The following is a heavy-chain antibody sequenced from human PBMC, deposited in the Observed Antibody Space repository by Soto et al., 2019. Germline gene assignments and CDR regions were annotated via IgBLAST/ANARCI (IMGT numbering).Heavy chain of an antibody. CDR3: ARDAGDYLLLLY. Sequence: QVQLVQSGAEVKTPGASVKVSCKASGYTFNTYAIHWVRQAPGQRLEWMGCINIDNGNTKYSQRFQGRVTITRDTSASTAYMDLSSLTSEDTAVYFCARDAGDYLLLLYWGQGSLVTVSS. CDR1: GYTFNTYA. V-gene: IGHV1-3*04. D-gene: IGHD3-22*01. CDR2: INIDNGNT. J-gene: IGHJ4*02.